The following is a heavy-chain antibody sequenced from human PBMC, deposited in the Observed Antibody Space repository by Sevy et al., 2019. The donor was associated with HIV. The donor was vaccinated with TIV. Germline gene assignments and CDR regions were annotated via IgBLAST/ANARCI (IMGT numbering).Heavy chain of an antibody. V-gene: IGHV3-74*01. CDR1: GFTISNYW. J-gene: IGHJ4*02. Sequence: GGSLRLSCAASGFTISNYWMHWVRQAPGKGLVWVARIYSDGSSTNYADSVKGRFTISRDNAKNTLFLQMNDLRAEDTGIYFCTRVYNDYSISLWGPGTLVTVSS. CDR2: IYSDGSST. CDR3: TRVYNDYSISL. D-gene: IGHD4-4*01.